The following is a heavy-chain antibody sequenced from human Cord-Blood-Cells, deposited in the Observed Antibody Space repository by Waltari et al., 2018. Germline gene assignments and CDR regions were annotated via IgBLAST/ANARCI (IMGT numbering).Heavy chain of an antibody. Sequence: QVQLVESGGGVVQPGRSLRLSCAASGFTFSSYGMHCVRQAPGKGLEWVAVIWYDGSNKYYADSVKGRFTISRDNSKNTLYLQMNSLRAEDTAVYYCARDRGIAVAGTDFDYWGQGTLVTVSS. CDR2: IWYDGSNK. CDR3: ARDRGIAVAGTDFDY. V-gene: IGHV3-33*01. J-gene: IGHJ4*02. D-gene: IGHD6-19*01. CDR1: GFTFSSYG.